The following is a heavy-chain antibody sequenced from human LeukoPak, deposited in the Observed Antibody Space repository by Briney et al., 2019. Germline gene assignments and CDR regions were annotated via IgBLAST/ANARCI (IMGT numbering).Heavy chain of an antibody. J-gene: IGHJ4*02. CDR3: ARKTDSSGSGDY. V-gene: IGHV3-23*01. Sequence: QPGGSLRLSCAASGFTFSSYAMSWVRQAPGKGLEWVSANSGSGGSTYYADSVQGRFTISRDASKNTLFLQMNSLRAYDTAVYYCARKTDSSGSGDYWGQGTLVTVSS. D-gene: IGHD3-22*01. CDR2: NSGSGGST. CDR1: GFTFSSYA.